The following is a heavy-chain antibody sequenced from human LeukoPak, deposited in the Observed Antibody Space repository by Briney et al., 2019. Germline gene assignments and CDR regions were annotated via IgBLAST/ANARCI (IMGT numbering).Heavy chain of an antibody. J-gene: IGHJ4*02. Sequence: SETLSLTCAVYGGSFSGYYWSWIRQPPGKGLEWIGEINHSGSNNYNPSLKSRVTISVDTSKNQFSLKLSSVTDADTAVYYCARGLGYSSGWYRWGQGTLVTVSS. V-gene: IGHV4-34*01. D-gene: IGHD6-19*01. CDR1: GGSFSGYY. CDR3: ARGLGYSSGWYR. CDR2: INHSGSN.